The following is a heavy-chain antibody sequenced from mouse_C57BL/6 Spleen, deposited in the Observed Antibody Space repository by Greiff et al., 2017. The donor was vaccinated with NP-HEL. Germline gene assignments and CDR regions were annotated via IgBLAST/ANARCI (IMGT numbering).Heavy chain of an antibody. CDR1: GYSFTSGYY. CDR3: AREGDYYGSSYEFAY. D-gene: IGHD1-1*01. Sequence: VQLKQSGPGLVKPSQSLSLPCSVTGYSFTSGYYWNWIRQFPGNKLEWMGYISYDGSNNYNPSLKNRISITRDTSKNQFFLKLNSVTTEDTATYYCAREGDYYGSSYEFAYWGQGTLVTVSA. CDR2: ISYDGSN. V-gene: IGHV3-6*01. J-gene: IGHJ3*01.